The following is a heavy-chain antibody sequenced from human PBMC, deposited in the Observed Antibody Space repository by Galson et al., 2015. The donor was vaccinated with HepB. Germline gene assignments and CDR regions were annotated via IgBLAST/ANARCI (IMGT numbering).Heavy chain of an antibody. J-gene: IGHJ5*02. CDR3: ARVGVRTTVVTYPRWFDP. CDR1: GFTFSSYG. CDR2: ISYDGSNK. Sequence: SLRLSCAASGFTFSSYGMHWVRQAPGKGLEWVAVISYDGSNKYYADSVKGRFTISRDNSKNTLYLQMNSLRSEDTAVYYCARVGVRTTVVTYPRWFDPWGQGTLVTVSS. V-gene: IGHV3-30*03. D-gene: IGHD4-23*01.